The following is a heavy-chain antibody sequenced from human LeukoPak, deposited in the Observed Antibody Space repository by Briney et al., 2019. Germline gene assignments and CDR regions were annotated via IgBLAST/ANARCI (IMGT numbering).Heavy chain of an antibody. D-gene: IGHD6-19*01. CDR3: GKTTTGYSSGRYPGWPADY. Sequence: GGSLRLSCAASGFTFNSYAMYWVRQAPGKGLEWVSGIFGSGGSAHYADSVKGRFTISRDNSKNTVYLQMDSLRVEDTAVYYCGKTTTGYSSGRYPGWPADYWGQGTLVTVSS. J-gene: IGHJ4*02. CDR2: IFGSGGSA. V-gene: IGHV3-23*01. CDR1: GFTFNSYA.